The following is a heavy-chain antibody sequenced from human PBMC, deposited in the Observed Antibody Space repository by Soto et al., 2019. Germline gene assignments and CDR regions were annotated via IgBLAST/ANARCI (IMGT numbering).Heavy chain of an antibody. V-gene: IGHV3-9*01. CDR2: ISWNIGSI. CDR1: GFTFDDYA. Sequence: PGGSLRLSCAASGFTFDDYAMHWVRQAPGKGLEWVSGISWNIGSIGYADSVKGRFTISRDNAKNSLYLQMNSLRAEDTALYYCAKVKPRPTRIDPYYYYYGMDVWGQGTRVTVSS. CDR3: AKVKPRPTRIDPYYYYYGMDV. J-gene: IGHJ6*02. D-gene: IGHD1-26*01.